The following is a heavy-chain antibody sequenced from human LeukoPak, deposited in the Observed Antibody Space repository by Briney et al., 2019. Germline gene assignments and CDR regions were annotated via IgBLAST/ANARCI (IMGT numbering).Heavy chain of an antibody. D-gene: IGHD3-22*01. CDR2: INAGNGNT. CDR1: GYTFTSYA. CDR3: ARVVGDYYDSSGYYDY. V-gene: IGHV1-3*01. J-gene: IGHJ4*02. Sequence: ASVKVSCKASGYTFTSYAMHWVRQAPGQRLEWMGWINAGNGNTKYSQKFQGRVTMTRDTSISTAYMELSRLRSDDTAVYYCARVVGDYYDSSGYYDYWGQGTLVTVSS.